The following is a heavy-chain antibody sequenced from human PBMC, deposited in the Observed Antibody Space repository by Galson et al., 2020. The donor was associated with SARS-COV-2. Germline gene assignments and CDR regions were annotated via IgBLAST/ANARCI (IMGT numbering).Heavy chain of an antibody. CDR2: INHSGST. CDR3: ARGKFSTIFGVVINDAFDI. J-gene: IGHJ3*02. D-gene: IGHD3-3*01. V-gene: IGHV4-34*01. CDR1: GGSFSGYY. Sequence: SETLSLTCAVYGGSFSGYYWSWIRQPPGKGLEWIGAINHSGSTNYNPSLKSRVTISVDTSKNQFSLKLSSVTAADTAVYYCARGKFSTIFGVVINDAFDIWCQRTMVTVSS.